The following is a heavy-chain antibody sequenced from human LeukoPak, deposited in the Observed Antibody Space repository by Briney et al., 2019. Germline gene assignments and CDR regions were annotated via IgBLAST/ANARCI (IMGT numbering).Heavy chain of an antibody. V-gene: IGHV3-9*01. Sequence: PGRSLRLSCAASGFTFDDYAMHWVRQAPGKGLEWVSGISWNSGSIGYADSVKGRFTISRDNAKNSLYLQMNSLRAEDTALYYCAKDISYDSSGYYCDWGQGTLVTVSS. CDR3: AKDISYDSSGYYCD. CDR2: ISWNSGSI. D-gene: IGHD3-22*01. J-gene: IGHJ4*02. CDR1: GFTFDDYA.